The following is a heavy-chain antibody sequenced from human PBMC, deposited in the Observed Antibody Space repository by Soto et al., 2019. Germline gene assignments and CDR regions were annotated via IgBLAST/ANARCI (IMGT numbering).Heavy chain of an antibody. CDR2: IYYSGST. CDR3: ARWWFGEFFDY. J-gene: IGHJ4*02. Sequence: SETLSLTCTVSGFSISSGDYYWIWIRQPPGKGLEWIGYIYYSGSTYYNPSLKSRVTISVDTSKNQFSLKLSSVTAADTAVYYCARWWFGEFFDYWGQGTLVTVSS. V-gene: IGHV4-30-4*01. CDR1: GFSISSGDYY. D-gene: IGHD3-10*01.